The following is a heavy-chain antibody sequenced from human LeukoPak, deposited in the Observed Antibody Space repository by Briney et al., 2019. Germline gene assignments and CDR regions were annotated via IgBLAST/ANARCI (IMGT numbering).Heavy chain of an antibody. V-gene: IGHV1-46*01. J-gene: IGHJ5*02. CDR3: ARTSIHTLESFDP. CDR1: GYTCTSYY. Sequence: ASVKVSFKASGYTCTSYYMHWVRQAPGQGLEWMGIINPSGGSTSYAQKFQGRVTMTRATSTSTVYMELSSLRSEDTAVYYCARTSIHTLESFDPWGQGTLVTVSP. CDR2: INPSGGST. D-gene: IGHD2/OR15-2a*01.